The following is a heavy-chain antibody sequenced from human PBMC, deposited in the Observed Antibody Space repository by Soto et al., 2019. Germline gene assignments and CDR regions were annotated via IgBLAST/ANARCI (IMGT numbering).Heavy chain of an antibody. CDR2: TYYRSKWYN. J-gene: IGHJ6*02. Sequence: PSQTLSLTCAISGDSVSSNSAAWNWIRQSPSRGLEWLGRTYYRSKWYNDYAVSVKSRITINPDTSKNQFSLQLNSVTPEDTAVYYCARDSMHIVVVPAAIRGGMDVWGQGTTVTVSS. V-gene: IGHV6-1*01. CDR1: GDSVSSNSAA. CDR3: ARDSMHIVVVPAAIRGGMDV. D-gene: IGHD2-2*02.